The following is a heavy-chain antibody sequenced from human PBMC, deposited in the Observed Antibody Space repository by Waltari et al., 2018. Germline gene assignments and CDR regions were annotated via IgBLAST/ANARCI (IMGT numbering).Heavy chain of an antibody. J-gene: IGHJ4*02. CDR3: AGDRAIGLFFDY. Sequence: QVQLQESGPGLVKPSGTLSLTCAVSGVSISSNYWWSWVRQSPGKGLEWIGQVHHSGRTHYNPSLQSRVTISVDKSKNQFSLNLNSVTAADTAVYYCAGDRAIGLFFDYWGQGTLVTVSS. CDR2: VHHSGRT. V-gene: IGHV4-4*02. CDR1: GVSISSNYW. D-gene: IGHD2-2*01.